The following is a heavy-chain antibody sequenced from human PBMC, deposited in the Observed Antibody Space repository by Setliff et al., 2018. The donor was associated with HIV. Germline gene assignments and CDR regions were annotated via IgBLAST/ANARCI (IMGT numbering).Heavy chain of an antibody. CDR2: VNSDGSSK. CDR3: HSGYDTEEQSYFDY. D-gene: IGHD5-12*01. Sequence: PGESLKISCAASGFTFDRYWMHWVRQAPGKGLVWVSRVNSDGSSKTYADSVKDRFTISRDNAKNTLYLQMNSLRAEDTGVYYCHSGYDTEEQSYFDYWGQGTQVTVSS. J-gene: IGHJ4*02. CDR1: GFTFDRYW. V-gene: IGHV3-74*01.